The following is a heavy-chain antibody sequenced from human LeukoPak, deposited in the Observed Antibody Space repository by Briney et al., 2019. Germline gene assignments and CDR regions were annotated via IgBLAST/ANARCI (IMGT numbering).Heavy chain of an antibody. V-gene: IGHV3-30*02. J-gene: IGHJ5*02. CDR3: AKGPSGNQFDP. CDR2: TRHDGSKE. CDR1: GFTFSSYG. D-gene: IGHD1-26*01. Sequence: PGGSLRLSCAASGFTFSSYGMHWVRQAPGKGLEWVAFTRHDGSKEYYADSVKGRFTISRDNSKNTLYLQMNSLRAVDTAVYYCAKGPSGNQFDPWGQGTLVSVSS.